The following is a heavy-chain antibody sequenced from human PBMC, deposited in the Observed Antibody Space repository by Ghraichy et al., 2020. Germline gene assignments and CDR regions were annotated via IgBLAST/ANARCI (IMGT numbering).Heavy chain of an antibody. Sequence: GGSLRLSCAASGFTFSNYATSWVRQVPGKGLEWVSAISGSGLSTNYAASVKGRFTISRDNFKNTVYLQMDSLTVEDTAVYYCANNYSNYMDVWGRGTTVTVCS. V-gene: IGHV3-23*01. CDR1: GFTFSNYA. J-gene: IGHJ6*02. CDR2: ISGSGLST. CDR3: ANNYSNYMDV. D-gene: IGHD4-11*01.